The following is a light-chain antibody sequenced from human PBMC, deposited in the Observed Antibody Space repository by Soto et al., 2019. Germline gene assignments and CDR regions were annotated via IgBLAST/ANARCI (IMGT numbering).Light chain of an antibody. J-gene: IGKJ2*01. Sequence: ETDLSHSPGTHILSPAEISTLCCRAYQSVSSSYLAWYQQKPGQAPRLLIYGASTRATAIPARFTGSGSGTEFTLTISSLQSENCALYCCPQYKNWPQTFG. V-gene: IGKV3-15*01. CDR3: PQYKNWPQT. CDR2: GAS. CDR1: QSVSSSY.